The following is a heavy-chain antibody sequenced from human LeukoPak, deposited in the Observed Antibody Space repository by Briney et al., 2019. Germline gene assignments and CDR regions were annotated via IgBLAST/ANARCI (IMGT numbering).Heavy chain of an antibody. Sequence: GGSLRLPCAASGFTVSSNYMSWVRQAPGKGLEWVSVIYSGGSTYYADSVKGRFTISRDNSKNTLYLQMNSLRAEDTAVYYCARGKDSSGYPLEYWGQGTLVTVSS. CDR3: ARGKDSSGYPLEY. J-gene: IGHJ4*02. D-gene: IGHD3-22*01. CDR2: IYSGGST. CDR1: GFTVSSNY. V-gene: IGHV3-66*02.